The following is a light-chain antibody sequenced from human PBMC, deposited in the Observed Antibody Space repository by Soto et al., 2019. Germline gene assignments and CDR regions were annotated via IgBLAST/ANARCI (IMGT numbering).Light chain of an antibody. CDR1: QGISSY. CDR2: AAS. CDR3: QKYDNATET. J-gene: IGKJ1*01. V-gene: IGKV1-27*01. Sequence: DIQMTQSPSSQSASVGDRVTITCRASQGISSYLAWYQQQPGKVPKVLIYAASTLQSGVPSRVSGSGSGKDFTLPISSLQPEDVATDYCQKYDNATETLGQGTKVGIK.